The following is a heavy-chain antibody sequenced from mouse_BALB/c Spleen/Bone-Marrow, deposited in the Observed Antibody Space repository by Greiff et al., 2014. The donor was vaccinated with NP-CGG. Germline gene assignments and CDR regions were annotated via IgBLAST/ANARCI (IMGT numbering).Heavy chain of an antibody. D-gene: IGHD2-3*01. CDR2: IDPYDSET. J-gene: IGHJ2*01. Sequence: LVESGAELVRPGASVKLSCKASGYTFTSYWMNWIKQRPEQGLEWIGRIDPYDSETHYNLKFKDKAILTVDKSSSTAYMQPSSLTSEDSAVYYCARSYDGYYVDYWGQGTTLTVSS. V-gene: IGHV1-74*04. CDR3: ARSYDGYYVDY. CDR1: GYTFTSYW.